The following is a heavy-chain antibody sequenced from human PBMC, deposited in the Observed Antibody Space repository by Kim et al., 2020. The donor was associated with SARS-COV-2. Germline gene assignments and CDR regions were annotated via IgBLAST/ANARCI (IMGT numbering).Heavy chain of an antibody. J-gene: IGHJ4*02. CDR2: ISSSSSYI. CDR1: GFTFSSYS. D-gene: IGHD6-25*01. Sequence: GGSLRLSCAASGFTFSSYSMNWVRQAPGKGLEWVSSISSSSSYIYYADSVKGRFTISRDNAKNSLYLQMNSLRAEDTAVYYCARVRKERRWPQLGAGGYYDYWGQGTLVTVSS. V-gene: IGHV3-21*01. CDR3: ARVRKERRWPQLGAGGYYDY.